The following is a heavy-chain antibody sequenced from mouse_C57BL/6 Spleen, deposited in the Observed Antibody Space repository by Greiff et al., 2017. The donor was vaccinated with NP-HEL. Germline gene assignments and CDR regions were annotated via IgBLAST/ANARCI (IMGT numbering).Heavy chain of an antibody. CDR2: IHPCDSDT. D-gene: IGHD2-1*01. CDR3: AISYGNYDYYAMDY. V-gene: IGHV1-74*01. Sequence: QVQLQQPGAELVKPGASVKVSCKASGYTFTSYWMHWVKQRPGQGLEWIGRIHPCDSDTNYNQKFKGKATLTVDKSSSTAYMQLSSLTSEDSAVYYCAISYGNYDYYAMDYWGQGTSVTVSS. CDR1: GYTFTSYW. J-gene: IGHJ4*01.